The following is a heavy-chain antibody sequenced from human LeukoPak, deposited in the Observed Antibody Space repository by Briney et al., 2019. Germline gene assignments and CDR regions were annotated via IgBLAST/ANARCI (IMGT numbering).Heavy chain of an antibody. V-gene: IGHV1-18*01. CDR2: ISPYNGHT. Sequence: WASVKVSCKASGYTFTRYGITWVRQAPGHGLEWMGWISPYNGHTDYAQKFQDRVTMTTDTSTTTAYMELRSLRSDDTAVYYCARHVRGVIIRSALDKWGQGTVVTVSS. CDR1: GYTFTRYG. D-gene: IGHD3-10*01. CDR3: ARHVRGVIIRSALDK. J-gene: IGHJ3*02.